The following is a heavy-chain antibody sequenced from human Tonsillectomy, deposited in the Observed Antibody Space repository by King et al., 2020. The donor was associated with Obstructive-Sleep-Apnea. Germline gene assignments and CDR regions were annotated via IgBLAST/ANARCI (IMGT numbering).Heavy chain of an antibody. J-gene: IGHJ3*02. CDR2: LSYDGSNK. CDR3: ARCPAPTVTMHDAFDI. Sequence: VQLVESGGGVVQPGRSLRLSCAASGITFSHYAMHWVRQAPGKGLEGVAVLSYDGSNKYYTDSVRGRFTISRDNSKNTLYLQVNSLGGEDTAGYYCARCPAPTVTMHDAFDIWGQGTMVTVSS. CDR1: GITFSHYA. V-gene: IGHV3-30*04. D-gene: IGHD4-17*01.